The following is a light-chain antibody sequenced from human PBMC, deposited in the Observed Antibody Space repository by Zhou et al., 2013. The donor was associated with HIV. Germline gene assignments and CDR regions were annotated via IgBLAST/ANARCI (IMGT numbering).Light chain of an antibody. CDR3: LHNGRRTPKT. J-gene: IGKJ1*01. Sequence: DIQMTQSPSSLAAFVGDRVTITCRASHSISSYLNWYQHKAGKAPRRLIYAASNLDSGVPSRFSGSGHGTDFTLTINPLQSEDFAAYFCLHNGRRTPKTFGQGTKVDIK. CDR2: AAS. V-gene: IGKV1-39*01. CDR1: HSISSY.